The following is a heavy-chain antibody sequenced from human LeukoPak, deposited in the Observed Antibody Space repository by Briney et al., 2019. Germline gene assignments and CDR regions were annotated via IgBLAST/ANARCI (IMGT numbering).Heavy chain of an antibody. V-gene: IGHV3-23*01. CDR2: ISGSGGST. J-gene: IGHJ6*01. CDR1: GFTFSGYV. Sequence: PGESLRLSCAASGFTFSGYVMTWVRQPPGKGLQWVADISGSGGSTYYADSVKGRFSISRDNSKNTLYLQMYSLRGDDTAIYYCAKDLSGSRFYYGLDVWGQGTTVTVSS. CDR3: AKDLSGSRFYYGLDV. D-gene: IGHD2-15*01.